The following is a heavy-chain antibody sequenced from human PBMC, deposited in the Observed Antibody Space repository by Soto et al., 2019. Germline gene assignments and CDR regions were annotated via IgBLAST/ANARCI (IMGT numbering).Heavy chain of an antibody. J-gene: IGHJ4*02. CDR1: GGSISSYY. Sequence: SETLSLTCTVSGGSISSYYWSWIRQPPGKGLEWIGYIYYSGSTNYNPSLKSRVTISVDTSKNQFSLKLSSVTAADTAVYYCARAGDPYYFDYWGQGTLVTVSS. CDR3: ARAGDPYYFDY. CDR2: IYYSGST. V-gene: IGHV4-59*01. D-gene: IGHD1-26*01.